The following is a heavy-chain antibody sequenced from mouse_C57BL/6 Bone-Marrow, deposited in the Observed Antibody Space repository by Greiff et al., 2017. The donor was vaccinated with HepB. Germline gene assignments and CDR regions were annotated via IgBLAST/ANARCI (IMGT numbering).Heavy chain of an antibody. J-gene: IGHJ2*01. D-gene: IGHD1-1*01. CDR2: IYPRDGST. V-gene: IGHV1-78*01. Sequence: QVQLKESDTELVKPGASVKISCKVSGYTFTDHTIHWMKQRPEQGLEWIGYIYPRDGSTKYNEKFKGKATLTADKSSSTAYMQLNSLTSEDSAVYFCVVALYYSRGDFDYWGQGTTLTVSS. CDR1: GYTFTDHT. CDR3: VVALYYSRGDFDY.